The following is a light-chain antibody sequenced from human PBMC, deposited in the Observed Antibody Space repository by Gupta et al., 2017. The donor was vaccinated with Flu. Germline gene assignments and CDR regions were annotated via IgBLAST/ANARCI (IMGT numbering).Light chain of an antibody. CDR3: QQSYSYPWT. Sequence: PSSLSASVGDRVTITCRASQSISSYLNWFQQKPGKAPKFLIYGASNLQSGVPSRFSGSGSGTDFTLTIGSLQPEDFATYYCQQSYSYPWTFGQGTKVEVK. J-gene: IGKJ1*01. CDR2: GAS. V-gene: IGKV1-39*01. CDR1: QSISSY.